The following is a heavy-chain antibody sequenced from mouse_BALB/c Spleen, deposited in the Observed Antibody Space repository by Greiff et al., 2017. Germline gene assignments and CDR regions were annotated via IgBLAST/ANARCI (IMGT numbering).Heavy chain of an antibody. V-gene: IGHV1-5*01. CDR3: TGGGYPYAMDY. CDR2: IYPGNSDT. J-gene: IGHJ4*01. Sequence: VQLQQSGTVLARPGASVKMSCKASGYTFTSYWMHWVKQRPGQGLEWIGAIYPGNSDTSYNQKFKGKAKLTAVTSTSTAYMELSSLTNEDFAVYYCTGGGYPYAMDYWGQGTSVTVSS. D-gene: IGHD2-2*01. CDR1: GYTFTSYW.